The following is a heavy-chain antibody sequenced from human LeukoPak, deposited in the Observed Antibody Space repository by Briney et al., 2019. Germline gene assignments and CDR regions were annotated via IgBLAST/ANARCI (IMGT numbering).Heavy chain of an antibody. Sequence: WETLSLTCTVSGGSFSSYDWSWIRQPPGKGPEWIGYIYYSGSTNYNPSLKSRVTISVDTSKNQFSLKLSSVTAADTAVYYCARHHDILTGFFDYWGQGTLVTVSS. CDR1: GGSFSSYD. J-gene: IGHJ4*02. CDR3: ARHHDILTGFFDY. V-gene: IGHV4-59*01. CDR2: IYYSGST. D-gene: IGHD3-9*01.